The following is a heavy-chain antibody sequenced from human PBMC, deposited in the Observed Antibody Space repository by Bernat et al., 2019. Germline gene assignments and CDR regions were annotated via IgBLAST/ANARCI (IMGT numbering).Heavy chain of an antibody. Sequence: EVQLVQSGAEVKKPGESLRISCKGSGYSFTSYWISWVRQMPGKGLEWMGRIDPSDSYTNYSPSFQGHVTISADKSISTAYLQWSSLNASDTAMYYGARHGGGEVVPAPIYYYYYGMDVWGQGTTVTVSS. J-gene: IGHJ6*02. CDR2: IDPSDSYT. CDR1: GYSFTSYW. V-gene: IGHV5-10-1*03. D-gene: IGHD2-2*01. CDR3: ARHGGGEVVPAPIYYYYYGMDV.